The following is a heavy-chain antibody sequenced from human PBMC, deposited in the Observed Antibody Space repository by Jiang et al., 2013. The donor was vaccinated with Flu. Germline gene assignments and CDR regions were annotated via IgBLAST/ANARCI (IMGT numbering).Heavy chain of an antibody. CDR3: VADRGYSGFDLHYFDY. J-gene: IGHJ4*02. V-gene: IGHV4-31*03. D-gene: IGHD5-12*01. CDR2: THYSGST. CDR1: GASISTGGYY. Sequence: GSGLVKPSQTLSLTCTVSGASISTGGYYWSWIRQHSGKGLEWIGYTHYSGSTYYNPSLKSRLSISLDTSKNQFSLKLSSVTAADTAIYYCVADRGYSGFDLHYFDYWGQGTLVTVXS.